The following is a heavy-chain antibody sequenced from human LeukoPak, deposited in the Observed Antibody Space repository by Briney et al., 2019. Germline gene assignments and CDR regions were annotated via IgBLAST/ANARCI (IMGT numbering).Heavy chain of an antibody. D-gene: IGHD3-9*01. Sequence: ASVKVSCKASGYTFTSYGISWVRQAPGQGLEWMGWISAYNGNTNYAQKLQGRVTMTTDTSTSTAYMELRSLRSDDTAVYYCARDPEGLTGTSRWFDPWGQGTLVTVSS. CDR2: ISAYNGNT. V-gene: IGHV1-18*01. CDR3: ARDPEGLTGTSRWFDP. J-gene: IGHJ5*02. CDR1: GYTFTSYG.